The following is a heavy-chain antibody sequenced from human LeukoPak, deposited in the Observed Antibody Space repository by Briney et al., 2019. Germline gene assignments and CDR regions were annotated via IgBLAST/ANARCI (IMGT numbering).Heavy chain of an antibody. CDR1: GYSFTSYW. V-gene: IGHV5-51*01. CDR2: IYPGDSDT. Sequence: GESLKISCKGSGYSFTSYWIGCVRQMPGKGLEWMGIIYPGDSDTRYSPSFQGQVTISADKSISTAYLQWSSLKDSDTAMYYCARRPLTVSGRRYYYYYMDVWGKGTTVTVSS. J-gene: IGHJ6*03. CDR3: ARRPLTVSGRRYYYYYMDV. D-gene: IGHD4-11*01.